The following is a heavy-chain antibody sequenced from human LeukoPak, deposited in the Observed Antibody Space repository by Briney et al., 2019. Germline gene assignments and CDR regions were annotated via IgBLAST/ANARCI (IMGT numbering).Heavy chain of an antibody. D-gene: IGHD6-25*01. J-gene: IGHJ4*02. CDR3: ARAGGVKTAALDLDY. Sequence: PSETLSLTCTVSGGSISSYYWSWIRQPPGKGLEWIGYIFHSGSTNYNPSLKSRITMSVDTSKNQFSLKLSSVTTADTAVYYCARAGGVKTAALDLDYWGQGTLVTVSS. CDR2: IFHSGST. V-gene: IGHV4-59*01. CDR1: GGSISSYY.